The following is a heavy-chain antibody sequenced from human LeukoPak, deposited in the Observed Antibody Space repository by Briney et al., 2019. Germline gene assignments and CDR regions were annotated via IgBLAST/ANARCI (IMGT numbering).Heavy chain of an antibody. D-gene: IGHD1-1*01. CDR1: GFSFSSYG. Sequence: GGSLRLSCAASGFSFSSYGMHWVRQAPGKGLEWVALISYDGSIKYYADFVKGRFTISRDNSKSTLYLQMNSLGADDTAVYYCAKYLIPTSVLMDVWGQGTTVTASS. CDR2: ISYDGSIK. J-gene: IGHJ6*02. CDR3: AKYLIPTSVLMDV. V-gene: IGHV3-30*18.